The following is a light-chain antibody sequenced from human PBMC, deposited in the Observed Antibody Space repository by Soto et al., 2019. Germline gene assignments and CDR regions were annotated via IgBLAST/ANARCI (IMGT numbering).Light chain of an antibody. CDR3: AVWDDSLNEYV. J-gene: IGLJ1*01. CDR1: SSNIGSYA. CDR2: SNN. V-gene: IGLV1-44*01. Sequence: QSALTRPPSASGTPGQGVTISFSGSSSNIGSYAVNWYQQLPGTAPKLLIDSNNQRPSGVPDRFSGSKSGTSASLAISGLQSEDEADYFCAVWDDSLNEYVFATGTRSPS.